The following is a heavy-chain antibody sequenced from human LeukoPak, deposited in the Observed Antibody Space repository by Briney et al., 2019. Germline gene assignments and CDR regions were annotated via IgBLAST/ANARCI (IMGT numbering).Heavy chain of an antibody. CDR3: AGAKSTSGLVVVVAATLLFDY. CDR2: ISYDGSNK. D-gene: IGHD2-15*01. V-gene: IGHV3-30*04. CDR1: GFTFSNYA. J-gene: IGHJ4*02. Sequence: PGRSLRLSCAASGFTFSNYAMHWVRQAPDKGLEWVAVISYDGSNKYYADSVKGRFTISRDNSKNTLYLQMNSLRAEDTAVYYCAGAKSTSGLVVVVAATLLFDYWGQGTLVTVSS.